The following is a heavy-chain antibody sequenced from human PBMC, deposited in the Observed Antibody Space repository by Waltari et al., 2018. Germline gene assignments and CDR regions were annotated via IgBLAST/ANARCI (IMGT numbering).Heavy chain of an antibody. J-gene: IGHJ4*02. Sequence: QVQLVQSGAEVKKPGASVKVSCKVSGYTLTELSMHWVRQAPGKGLEGRGGFDPEEGETIYAQKFPGRVTMTEDRSTDTAYMELSSRGAEDTAVYYCATVGDGYNGYYFDYWGQGTLVTVSS. CDR2: FDPEEGET. V-gene: IGHV1-24*01. D-gene: IGHD5-12*01. CDR3: ATVGDGYNGYYFDY. CDR1: GYTLTELS.